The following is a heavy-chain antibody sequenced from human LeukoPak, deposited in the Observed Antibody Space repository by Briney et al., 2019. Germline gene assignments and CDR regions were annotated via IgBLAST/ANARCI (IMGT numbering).Heavy chain of an antibody. CDR2: INHSGST. D-gene: IGHD2-15*01. Sequence: SETLSLTCAVYGGSFSGYYWSWIRQPPGKGLEWIGEINHSGSTNYNPSLKSRVTISVDTSKSQFSLKLSSVTAADTAVYYCAGWTYRSGGSCYRDWFDPWGQGTLVTVSS. CDR1: GGSFSGYY. V-gene: IGHV4-34*01. J-gene: IGHJ5*02. CDR3: AGWTYRSGGSCYRDWFDP.